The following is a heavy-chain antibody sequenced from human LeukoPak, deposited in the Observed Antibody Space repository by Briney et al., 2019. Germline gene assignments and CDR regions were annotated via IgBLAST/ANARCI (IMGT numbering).Heavy chain of an antibody. V-gene: IGHV4-59*08. CDR2: IYYSGST. CDR3: ARHPRRAFDI. Sequence: SETLSLTCTVSGGSISSYYWSWIRQPPGKGLEWIGYIYYSGSTNYNPSLKSRVTISVDTSKNQFSLKLSSVTAADTAVYYCARHPRRAFDIWGQGTMVTVSS. J-gene: IGHJ3*02. CDR1: GGSISSYY.